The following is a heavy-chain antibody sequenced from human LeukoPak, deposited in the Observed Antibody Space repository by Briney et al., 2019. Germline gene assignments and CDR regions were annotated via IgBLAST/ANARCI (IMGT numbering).Heavy chain of an antibody. Sequence: GGSLRLSCAASGFTFSSYSMNWVRQAPGKGLEWVAVIWYDGSNKYYADSVKGRSTISRDNTKNTLYLQMNSLRVEDTAVYYCANTVPHPSLGYCYYGMDVWGQGTTVTVSS. D-gene: IGHD3-16*01. J-gene: IGHJ6*02. CDR3: ANTVPHPSLGYCYYGMDV. CDR2: IWYDGSNK. V-gene: IGHV3-33*08. CDR1: GFTFSSYS.